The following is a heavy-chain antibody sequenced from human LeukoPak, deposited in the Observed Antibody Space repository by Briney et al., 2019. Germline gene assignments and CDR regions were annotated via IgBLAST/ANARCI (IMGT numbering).Heavy chain of an antibody. Sequence: GRSMRLSWAASGFTFDDYAMHWVRQAPGKGLEWVSLISGDGGSTYYADSVKGRFTISRDNSKNSLYLQMNSLRTEDTALYYCAKDMYYYDSSAFDYWGQGTLVTVSS. CDR3: AKDMYYYDSSAFDY. J-gene: IGHJ4*02. D-gene: IGHD3-22*01. V-gene: IGHV3-43*02. CDR2: ISGDGGST. CDR1: GFTFDDYA.